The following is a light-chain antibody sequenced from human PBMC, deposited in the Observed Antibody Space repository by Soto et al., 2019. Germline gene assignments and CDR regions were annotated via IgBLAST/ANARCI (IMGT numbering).Light chain of an antibody. CDR1: QSVSSY. J-gene: IGKJ2*01. CDR3: QQRSNWHPYT. V-gene: IGKV3-11*01. Sequence: EIGLTQSPATLSLSPGETATLSCMASQSVSSYLAWYQQKPGQAPRRLIYDASNRATGLPARFSGSGSGTDFPITISSLEAEDFAVYYCQQRSNWHPYTFGQGTKLDIK. CDR2: DAS.